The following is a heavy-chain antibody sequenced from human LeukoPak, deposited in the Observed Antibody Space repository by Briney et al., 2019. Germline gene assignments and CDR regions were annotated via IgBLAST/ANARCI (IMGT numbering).Heavy chain of an antibody. V-gene: IGHV4-34*01. CDR1: GGSFSGYY. CDR2: INHSGST. CDR3: ARDHGGYEGV. J-gene: IGHJ4*02. D-gene: IGHD5-12*01. Sequence: PSETLSLTCAVYGGSFSGYYWSWIRQPPGKGLEWIGEINHSGSTNYNPSLKSRVTISVDKSKNQFSLKLSSVTAADTAVYYCARDHGGYEGVWGQGTLVTVSS.